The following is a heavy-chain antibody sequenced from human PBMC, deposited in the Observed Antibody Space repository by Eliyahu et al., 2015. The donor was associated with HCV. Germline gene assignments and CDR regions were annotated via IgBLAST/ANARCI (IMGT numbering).Heavy chain of an antibody. V-gene: IGHV3-30*03. CDR1: GLTFSSHG. CDR3: ATGGIIDY. Sequence: QVQLVESGGGVVQPGRSLRLSCAASGLTFSSHGMHWVRQAPGKGLEWVAIISSDGNNKYYGDSVRGRFTITRDNSKNTMYLQMNSLITEDTAVYYCATGGIIDYWGQGTLVTVSS. D-gene: IGHD3-10*01. J-gene: IGHJ4*02. CDR2: ISSDGNNK.